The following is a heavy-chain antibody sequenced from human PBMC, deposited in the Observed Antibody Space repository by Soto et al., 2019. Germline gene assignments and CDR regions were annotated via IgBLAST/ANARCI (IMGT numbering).Heavy chain of an antibody. D-gene: IGHD2-2*01. Sequence: QVQLVESGGGVVQPGRSLRLSCAASGFTFSTYAMHWVRQAPGKGLEWVAVLSYDGSNKHYADSVKGRFTISRDNSKNTLYLQMNSLSAEDTAVYYCARVVPAAMYYYYGMDVWGQGTTVTVSS. CDR3: ARVVPAAMYYYYGMDV. J-gene: IGHJ6*02. CDR2: LSYDGSNK. V-gene: IGHV3-30*03. CDR1: GFTFSTYA.